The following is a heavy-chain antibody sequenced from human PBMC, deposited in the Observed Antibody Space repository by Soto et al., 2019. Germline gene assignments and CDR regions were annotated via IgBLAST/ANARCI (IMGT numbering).Heavy chain of an antibody. J-gene: IGHJ6*02. CDR2: IWYDGSNK. V-gene: IGHV3-33*01. CDR1: GFTFSSYG. D-gene: IGHD6-6*01. Sequence: PGGSLRLSWAASGFTFSSYGMHWVRQAPGKGLEWVAVIWYDGSNKYYADSVKGRFTISRDNSKNTLYLQMNSLRAEDTAVYYCARSGEYSSSSKRGYYYGMDVWGQGTTVTVSS. CDR3: ARSGEYSSSSKRGYYYGMDV.